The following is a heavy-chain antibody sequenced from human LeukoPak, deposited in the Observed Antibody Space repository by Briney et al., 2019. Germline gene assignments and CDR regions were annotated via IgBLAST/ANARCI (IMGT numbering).Heavy chain of an antibody. D-gene: IGHD5-24*01. CDR1: GFTLSSYW. V-gene: IGHV3-48*01. CDR3: ARDYKYAFDN. J-gene: IGHJ4*02. Sequence: PGGSLRLSCAASGFTLSSYWMHWVRQAPGKGLEWISYIGIDSGNTNYADSVKGRFTISGDKAKNSLYLQMNSLRVEDTAVYYCARDYKYAFDNWGQGTLVTVSS. CDR2: IGIDSGNT.